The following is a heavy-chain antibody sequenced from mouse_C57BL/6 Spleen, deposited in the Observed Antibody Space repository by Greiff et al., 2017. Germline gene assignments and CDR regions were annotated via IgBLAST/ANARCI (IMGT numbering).Heavy chain of an antibody. D-gene: IGHD3-3*01. CDR2: IDPSDSYT. J-gene: IGHJ2*01. CDR1: GYTFTSYW. V-gene: IGHV1-69*01. Sequence: QVQLQQPGAELVLPGASVTLSCKASGYTFTSYWMHWVKQRPGQGLEWIGEIDPSDSYTNYNQQFKGKSTLTVDKSSSTAYMQLSSLASEDSAVYYWARVGDEDYWGQGTTLTVSS. CDR3: ARVGDEDY.